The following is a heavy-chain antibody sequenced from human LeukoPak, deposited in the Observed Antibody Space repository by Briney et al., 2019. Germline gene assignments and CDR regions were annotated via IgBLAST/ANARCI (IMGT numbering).Heavy chain of an antibody. Sequence: GGSLRLSCATSGFTFSDYAMHWVRQAPGKGLEWVAVISHDGSIKFSADSVKGRLTISRDNSKNTLYLQMNSLRDEDTALYYCARDSITTGGTVYNWFDPWGQGTLVTVSS. CDR1: GFTFSDYA. CDR3: ARDSITTGGTVYNWFDP. V-gene: IGHV3-30-3*01. J-gene: IGHJ5*02. D-gene: IGHD1-14*01. CDR2: ISHDGSIK.